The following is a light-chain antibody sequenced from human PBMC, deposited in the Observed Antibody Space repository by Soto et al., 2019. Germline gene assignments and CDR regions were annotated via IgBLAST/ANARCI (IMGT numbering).Light chain of an antibody. Sequence: EIVLTQSPATLSLSPGERGTLSCRASESVTNYLAWYQQKPGQAPRLLIYGASTRATGIPARFSGSGSGTEFTLTISSLQSEDFAVYYCQQYNNWPLTWTFGQGTKVDIK. J-gene: IGKJ1*01. CDR2: GAS. CDR1: ESVTNY. V-gene: IGKV3-15*01. CDR3: QQYNNWPLTWT.